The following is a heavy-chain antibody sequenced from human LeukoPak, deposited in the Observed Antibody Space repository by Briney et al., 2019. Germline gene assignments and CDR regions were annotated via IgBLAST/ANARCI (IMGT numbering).Heavy chain of an antibody. V-gene: IGHV4-34*01. CDR1: GGSFSGYY. Sequence: SETLSLTCAVYGGSFSGYYWSWIRQPPGKGLEWIGEINHSGSTNYNPSLKSRVTISVDTSKNQFSLKLSSVTAADTAVYYCARGRPETATSTPFDYWGQGTLVTVSS. CDR2: INHSGST. J-gene: IGHJ4*02. D-gene: IGHD5-24*01. CDR3: ARGRPETATSTPFDY.